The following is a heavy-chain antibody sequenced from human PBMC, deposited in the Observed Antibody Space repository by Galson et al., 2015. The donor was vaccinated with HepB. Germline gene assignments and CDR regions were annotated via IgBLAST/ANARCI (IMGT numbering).Heavy chain of an antibody. J-gene: IGHJ4*02. D-gene: IGHD3-3*01. CDR1: GFTFSTYN. CDR2: IRSSSSDT. CDR3: ARGYDFWIGYTTHFDY. Sequence: SLRLSCAASGFTFSTYNMNWVRQAPGKGLEWVSYIRSSSSDTNYADSVKGRFTISRDNARNSLYLQMNSLRDEDTAVYYCARGYDFWIGYTTHFDYWGQGTLVTVSS. V-gene: IGHV3-48*02.